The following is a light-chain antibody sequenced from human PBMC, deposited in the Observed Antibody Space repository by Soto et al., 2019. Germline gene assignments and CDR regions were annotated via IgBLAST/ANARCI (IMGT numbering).Light chain of an antibody. CDR2: EVS. J-gene: IGLJ2*01. CDR3: SSYTSSSTWV. V-gene: IGLV2-14*01. CDR1: SSDVGSYNY. Sequence: QSALTQPASMSGSPGQSITISCTGISSDVGSYNYVSWYQQHPGKAPKLMIYEVSNRPSGVSNRFSGSKSGNTASLTISGLQAEDEADYYCSSYTSSSTWVFGGGTKLTVL.